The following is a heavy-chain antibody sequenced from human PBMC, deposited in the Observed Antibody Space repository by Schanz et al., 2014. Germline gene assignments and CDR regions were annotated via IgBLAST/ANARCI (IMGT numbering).Heavy chain of an antibody. D-gene: IGHD3-3*01. CDR3: ARGFDVWDR. V-gene: IGHV1-46*01. CDR2: INPSGGST. CDR1: GGTFSSYT. Sequence: QVQLVQSGAEVKKPGPSVKVSCKASGGTFSSYTISWVRQAPGQGLEWMGMINPSGGSTTYAQKFQGRVTMTRDTSTSTVYMELRSLRSDDTAVYYCARGFDVWDRWGQGTLVIVSS. J-gene: IGHJ4*02.